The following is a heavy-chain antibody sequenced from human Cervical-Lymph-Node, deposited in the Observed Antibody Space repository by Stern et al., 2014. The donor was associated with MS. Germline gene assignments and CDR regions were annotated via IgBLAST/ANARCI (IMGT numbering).Heavy chain of an antibody. CDR1: GYTFTGDY. J-gene: IGHJ4*02. CDR3: ATDPYSSSSLAPRTYFDY. D-gene: IGHD6-6*01. CDR2: INPKSGGT. V-gene: IGHV1-2*02. Sequence: QVQLVQSGAEVKKPGASVKVSCRASGYTFTGDYMHWVRQAPGQGLEWMGWINPKSGGTNYAQKFQGRVTVTRDTSISTTYMELSRLRSDDTAVYYCATDPYSSSSLAPRTYFDYWGQGTLVTVSS.